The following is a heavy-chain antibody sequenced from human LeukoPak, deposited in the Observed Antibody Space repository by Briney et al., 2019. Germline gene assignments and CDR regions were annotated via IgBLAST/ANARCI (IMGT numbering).Heavy chain of an antibody. J-gene: IGHJ5*02. V-gene: IGHV4-38-2*02. D-gene: IGHD5-12*01. Sequence: SETLSLTCTVSGYSISSGYYWGWIRQPPGKGLAWIGSIYHSGSTYYNPSLKSLVTISVDTSKNQFSLKLSSVTAADTAVYYCARRGYDYSWFDPWGQGTLVTVSS. CDR3: ARRGYDYSWFDP. CDR2: IYHSGST. CDR1: GYSISSGYY.